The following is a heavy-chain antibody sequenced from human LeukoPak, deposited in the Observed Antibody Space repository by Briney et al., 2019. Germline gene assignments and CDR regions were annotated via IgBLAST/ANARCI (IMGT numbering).Heavy chain of an antibody. J-gene: IGHJ6*03. D-gene: IGHD2-15*01. V-gene: IGHV1-18*01. CDR3: ARVRCSGGSCYSRIIRYYYYDYMDV. CDR1: GYTFTSYG. Sequence: ASVKVSCKASGYTFTSYGISWVRQAPGQGLEWMGWTSAYNGNTNYAQKLQGRVTMTTDTSTSTAYMELRSLRSDDTAVYYCARVRCSGGSCYSRIIRYYYYDYMDVWGKGTTVTISS. CDR2: TSAYNGNT.